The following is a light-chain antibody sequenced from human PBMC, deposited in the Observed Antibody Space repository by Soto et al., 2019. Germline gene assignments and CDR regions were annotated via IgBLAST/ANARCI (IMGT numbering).Light chain of an antibody. CDR2: GAS. V-gene: IGKV1-39*01. CDR1: QSITIY. CDR3: QQSYITPLT. J-gene: IGKJ1*01. Sequence: DIQMTQYPSSLSAYVGDRVNIXXXASQSITIYVNWYYQKPVEAPKLLIYGASSLQSGVPSRFSGSGSGTDFTLTISSLQPEDFATYFCQQSYITPLTFGQGTKV.